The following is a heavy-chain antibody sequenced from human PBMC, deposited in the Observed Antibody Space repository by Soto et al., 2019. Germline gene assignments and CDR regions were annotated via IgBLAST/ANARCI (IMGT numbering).Heavy chain of an antibody. CDR1: AFTFSSHA. V-gene: IGHV3-23*01. J-gene: IGHJ4*02. CDR3: AKDGFSSSWYGFFDS. CDR2: ISGSGGST. D-gene: IGHD6-13*01. Sequence: GGSLRLSCAASAFTFSSHAMSWVRQAPGKGLEWVSGISGSGGSTHYVDSAKGRFTISRDNSKNTLHLQMNSLRAEDTAVYYCAKDGFSSSWYGFFDSWGQGTLVTVSS.